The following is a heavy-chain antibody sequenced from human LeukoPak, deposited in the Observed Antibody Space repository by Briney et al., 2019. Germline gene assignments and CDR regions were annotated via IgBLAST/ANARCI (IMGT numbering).Heavy chain of an antibody. CDR1: GGSFSGYY. CDR2: INHSGST. Sequence: ETLSLTCAVYGGSFSGYYWSWIRQPPGKGLEWIGEINHSGSTNYNPSLKCRVTISVDTSKNQFSLKLSSVTAADTAVYYCARRTVTTFTNYFDYWGQGTLVTVSS. V-gene: IGHV4-34*01. CDR3: ARRTVTTFTNYFDY. J-gene: IGHJ4*02. D-gene: IGHD4-17*01.